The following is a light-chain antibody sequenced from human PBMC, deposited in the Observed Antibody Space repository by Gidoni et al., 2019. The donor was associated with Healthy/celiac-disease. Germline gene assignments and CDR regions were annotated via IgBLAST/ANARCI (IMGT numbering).Light chain of an antibody. CDR1: SSNIGSNT. CDR2: SNN. CDR3: AAWDDSLNGWV. J-gene: IGLJ3*02. V-gene: IGLV1-44*01. Sequence: QSVLTQPPSASGTPGQRVTISCSGSSSNIGSNTVNWYQQLPGTAPKLLIYSNNQRPSGVPDRFSGSKSGTSASLAISGPQSEDEADYYCAAWDDSLNGWVFGGGTKLTVV.